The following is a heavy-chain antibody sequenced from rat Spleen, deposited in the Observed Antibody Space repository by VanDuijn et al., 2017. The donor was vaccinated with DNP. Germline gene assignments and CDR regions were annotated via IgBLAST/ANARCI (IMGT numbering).Heavy chain of an antibody. J-gene: IGHJ3*01. CDR2: INKDSSTI. CDR3: ARLGWHGWFAY. V-gene: IGHV4-2*01. D-gene: IGHD1-11*01. Sequence: EVKLVESGGGLVQPGRSLKLSCAPSGFNFNDYWMGWVRQTPGKGLEWIGEINKDSSTINYSPSLKDKFTISRDNAQNTLYLQMSKLGSEDTAIYYCARLGWHGWFAYWGQGTLVTVSS. CDR1: GFNFNDYW.